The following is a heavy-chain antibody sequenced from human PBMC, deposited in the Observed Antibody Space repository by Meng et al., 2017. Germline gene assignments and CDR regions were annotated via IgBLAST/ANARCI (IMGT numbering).Heavy chain of an antibody. CDR1: GFTFSSYA. J-gene: IGHJ4*01. V-gene: IGHV3-30*01. CDR2: ISYDGSNK. D-gene: IGHD3-10*01. Sequence: QGQLVESGGGVVQPGRALRLSCAASGFTFSSYAMHWVRQAPGKGLEWVAVISYDGSNKYYADSVKGRFTISRDNSKNTLYLQMNSLRAEDTAVYYCASMGYWGQEPWSPSPQ. CDR3: ASMGY.